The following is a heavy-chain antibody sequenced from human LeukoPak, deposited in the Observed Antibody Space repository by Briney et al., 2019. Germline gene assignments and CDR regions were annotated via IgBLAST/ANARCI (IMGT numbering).Heavy chain of an antibody. CDR3: AREGGITMVRGVFTGFDY. CDR1: GFTFSSYG. Sequence: GGSLRLSCAASGFTFSSYGMHWVRQAPGKGLEWVAVISFDGSNKYYADSVKGRFTTSRDNSKNTLYLQMNSLRVEDTAVYYCAREGGITMVRGVFTGFDYWGQGTLVTVSS. J-gene: IGHJ4*02. CDR2: ISFDGSNK. V-gene: IGHV3-30*03. D-gene: IGHD3-10*01.